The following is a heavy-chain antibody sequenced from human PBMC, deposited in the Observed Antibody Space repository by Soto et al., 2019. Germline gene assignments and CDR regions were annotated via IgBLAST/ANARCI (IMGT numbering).Heavy chain of an antibody. V-gene: IGHV4-31*03. Sequence: SETLSLTCTVSAGSISSGGYYWSWIRQHPGKGLEWIGYIYYSGSTYYNPSLKSRVNISVDTSKNQFSLKLSSVTAADTAVYYCARDGGRWYGSGSYYFDYWGQGTLVTVSS. CDR3: ARDGGRWYGSGSYYFDY. CDR1: AGSISSGGYY. D-gene: IGHD3-10*01. J-gene: IGHJ4*02. CDR2: IYYSGST.